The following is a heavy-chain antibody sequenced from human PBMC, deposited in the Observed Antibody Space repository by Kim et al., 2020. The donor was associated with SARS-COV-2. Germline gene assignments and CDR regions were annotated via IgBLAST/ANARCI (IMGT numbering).Heavy chain of an antibody. J-gene: IGHJ6*02. V-gene: IGHV3-53*01. D-gene: IGHD2-15*01. CDR2: IYSGGST. Sequence: GGSLRLSCAASGFTVSSNYMSWVRQAPGKGLEWVSVIYSGGSTYYADSVKGRFTISRDNSKNTLYLQMNSLRAEDTAVYYCARDPSGGSRYKVGVYGMDVWSQGTTVTVSS. CDR3: ARDPSGGSRYKVGVYGMDV. CDR1: GFTVSSNY.